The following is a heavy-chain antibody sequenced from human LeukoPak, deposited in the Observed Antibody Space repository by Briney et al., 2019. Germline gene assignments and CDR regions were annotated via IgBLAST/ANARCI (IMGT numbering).Heavy chain of an antibody. CDR1: GGSISSYY. Sequence: SETLSLTCTVSGGSISSYYWSWIRQPAGKGLEWIGRIYTSGSTNYNPSLKSRVTMSVDTSKNQFSLKLSSVTAADTTVDYCPRSGVVEYNNNRYYYYYYGMDVWGQGTTVTVSS. CDR2: IYTSGST. J-gene: IGHJ6*02. D-gene: IGHD2-8*02. CDR3: PRSGVVEYNNNRYYYYYYGMDV. V-gene: IGHV4-4*07.